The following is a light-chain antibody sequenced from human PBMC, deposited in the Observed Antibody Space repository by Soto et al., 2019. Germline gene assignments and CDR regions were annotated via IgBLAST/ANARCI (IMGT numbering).Light chain of an antibody. V-gene: IGKV1-5*03. CDR1: QTISSW. J-gene: IGKJ4*01. CDR2: KAS. CDR3: QQYTNFPLT. Sequence: DIQMTQSPSTLSGSVGDRVTITCRASQTISSWLAWYQQKPGKAPKLLIYKASTLKSGVPSRFSGSGSGTEFTLTISSLHAEDSATYYCQQYTNFPLTFGGGTKVDIK.